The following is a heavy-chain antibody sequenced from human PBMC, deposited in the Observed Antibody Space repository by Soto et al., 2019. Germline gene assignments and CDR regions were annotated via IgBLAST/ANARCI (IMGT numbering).Heavy chain of an antibody. V-gene: IGHV3-23*01. J-gene: IGHJ4*02. CDR1: GFTFSSYA. CDR3: AKDVNYDFWSGYFDY. CDR2: ISGSGGST. Sequence: GGSLRLSCAASGFTFSSYAMSWVRQAPGKGLEWVSAISGSGGSTYYADSVKGRFTISRDNSKNTLYPQMNSLRAEDTAVYYCAKDVNYDFWSGYFDYWGQGTLVTVSS. D-gene: IGHD3-3*01.